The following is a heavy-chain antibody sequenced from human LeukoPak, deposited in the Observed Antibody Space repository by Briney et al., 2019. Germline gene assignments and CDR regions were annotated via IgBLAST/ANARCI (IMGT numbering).Heavy chain of an antibody. J-gene: IGHJ3*02. CDR2: INHSGST. D-gene: IGHD3-16*01. Sequence: PSETLSLTCAVYGGSFSGYYWSWIRQPPGKGLEWIGEINHSGSTNYNPSLKSRVTISVDTSKNQFSLKLSSVTAADTAVYYCARDGGGEVTSPAAFDIWGQGTMVTVSS. CDR1: GGSFSGYY. V-gene: IGHV4-34*01. CDR3: ARDGGGEVTSPAAFDI.